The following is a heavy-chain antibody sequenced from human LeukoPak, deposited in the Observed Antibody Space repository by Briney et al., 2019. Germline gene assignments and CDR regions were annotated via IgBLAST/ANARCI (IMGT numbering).Heavy chain of an antibody. J-gene: IGHJ4*02. CDR1: GGSISSYY. Sequence: PSETLSLTCTVSGGSISSYYWSWIRQTPGKGLEWIGYIYYSGSTNYNPSLKSRVTISVDTSKNQFSLKLTSVTAADTAVYYCARDRELGYWGQGTLVTVSS. V-gene: IGHV4-59*01. D-gene: IGHD3-10*01. CDR3: ARDRELGY. CDR2: IYYSGST.